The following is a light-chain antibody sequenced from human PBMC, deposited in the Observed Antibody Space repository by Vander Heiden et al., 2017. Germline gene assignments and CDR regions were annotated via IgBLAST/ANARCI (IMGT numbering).Light chain of an antibody. Sequence: DIQMTQSPSSLSASVGDRVTITCRASQSISRYLNWYQQKPGIASKLLVYAASSLQSGVPSRFSGSGSGTDFTLTISSLQPEDFATYYCQQSYSTPTFGPGTKVDIK. J-gene: IGKJ3*01. CDR1: QSISRY. CDR2: AAS. CDR3: QQSYSTPT. V-gene: IGKV1-39*01.